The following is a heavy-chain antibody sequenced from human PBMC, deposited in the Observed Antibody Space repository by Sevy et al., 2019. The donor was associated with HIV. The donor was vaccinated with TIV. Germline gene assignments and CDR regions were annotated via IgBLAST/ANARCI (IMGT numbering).Heavy chain of an antibody. V-gene: IGHV3-23*01. J-gene: IGHJ4*02. CDR3: ARYYDSSSWLIDY. CDR2: ISGSGGST. D-gene: IGHD6-13*01. Sequence: GESLKISCAASGFTFSSYAMSWVRQAPGKGLEWVSAISGSGGSTYYADSVKGRFTISRDNSKNTLYLQMNSLRAEDTAVYYCARYYDSSSWLIDYWGQGTLVTVSS. CDR1: GFTFSSYA.